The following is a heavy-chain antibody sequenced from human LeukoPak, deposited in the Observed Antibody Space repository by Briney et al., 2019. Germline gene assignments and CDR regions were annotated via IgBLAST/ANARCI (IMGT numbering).Heavy chain of an antibody. CDR1: GFTFSSYS. J-gene: IGHJ6*03. V-gene: IGHV3-48*01. CDR2: ISSSSSTI. D-gene: IGHD5-18*01. CDR3: ARRRYTAMAIGRSYYYYYYMDV. Sequence: GGSLRLSCAASGFTFSSYSMNWVRQAPGKGLEWVSYISSSSSTIYYADSVKGRFTISRDNAKNSLYLQMNSLRAEDTAVYYCARRRYTAMAIGRSYYYYYYMDVWGKGTTVTVSS.